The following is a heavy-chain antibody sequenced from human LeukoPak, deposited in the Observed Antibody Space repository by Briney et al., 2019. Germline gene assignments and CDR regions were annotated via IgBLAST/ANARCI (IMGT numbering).Heavy chain of an antibody. CDR3: ARDRDGYNLDAFDI. Sequence: SETLSLTCTVSGGSISVGTYYWSWIRQPPGKVLEWIGYIYYSGSTYYNPSLKSRVSISVDTSKNQFSLKLSSVTAADTAVFYCARDRDGYNLDAFDIWGQGTMVTVSS. J-gene: IGHJ3*02. CDR1: GGSISVGTYY. V-gene: IGHV4-30-4*08. CDR2: IYYSGST. D-gene: IGHD5-24*01.